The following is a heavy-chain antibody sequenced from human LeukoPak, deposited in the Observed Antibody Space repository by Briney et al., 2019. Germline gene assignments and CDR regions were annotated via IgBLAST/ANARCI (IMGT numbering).Heavy chain of an antibody. CDR3: ARALTYYYGSGSYRQH. CDR1: GFIFSTYS. Sequence: GGSLRLSCAASGFIFSTYSMNWVRQAPGKGLEWVSYISSSGSTIYYADSVKGRFTISRDNAKNSLYLQMNSLRAEDTAVYYCARALTYYYGSGSYRQHWGQGTLVTVSS. J-gene: IGHJ1*01. V-gene: IGHV3-48*04. D-gene: IGHD3-10*01. CDR2: ISSSGSTI.